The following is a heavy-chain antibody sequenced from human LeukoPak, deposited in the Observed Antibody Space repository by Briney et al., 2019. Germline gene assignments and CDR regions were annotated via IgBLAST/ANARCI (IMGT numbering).Heavy chain of an antibody. J-gene: IGHJ4*02. CDR2: INHSGST. CDR1: GGSFSGYY. D-gene: IGHD3-22*01. Sequence: SQTLSLTCAVYGGSFSGYYWSWIRQPPGKGLEWIGEINHSGSTNYNPSLKSRVTISVDTSKNQFSLKLSSVTAADTAVYYCARDSSGYYYFDYWGQGTLVTVSS. V-gene: IGHV4-34*01. CDR3: ARDSSGYYYFDY.